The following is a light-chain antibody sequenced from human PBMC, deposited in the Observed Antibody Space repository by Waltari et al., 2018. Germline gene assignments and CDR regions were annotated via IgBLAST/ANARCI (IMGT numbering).Light chain of an antibody. V-gene: IGKV1-39*01. J-gene: IGKJ1*01. CDR2: GAS. CDR3: QQSFSSPWT. Sequence: DIQMTQSPSSLSVSIGDTITVTCRASQNIRTYLNWYQQKPAKAPKLLIFGASSLPRGVPSRFTGSASGTEFTLTITNLQPDDFATYFCQQSFSSPWTFGQGTTV. CDR1: QNIRTY.